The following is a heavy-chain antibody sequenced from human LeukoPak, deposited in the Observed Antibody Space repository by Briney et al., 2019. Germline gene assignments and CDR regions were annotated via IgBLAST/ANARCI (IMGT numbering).Heavy chain of an antibody. D-gene: IGHD3-10*01. V-gene: IGHV3-30*04. CDR1: GLTFSSYA. J-gene: IGHJ5*02. CDR2: ISYDGSNK. Sequence: GGSLRLSCAASGLTFSSYAMHWVRQAPGKGLEWVAVISYDGSNKYYADSVKGRFTISRDNSKTTLYLQMNSLRAEDTAVYYCARDDGSGSYPNWFDPWGQGTLVTVSS. CDR3: ARDDGSGSYPNWFDP.